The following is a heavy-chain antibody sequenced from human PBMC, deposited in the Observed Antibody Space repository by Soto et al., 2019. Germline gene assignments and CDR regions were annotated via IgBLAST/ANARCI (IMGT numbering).Heavy chain of an antibody. D-gene: IGHD3-3*01. CDR2: IYYSGST. CDR3: ARWWSGSRQGFDP. V-gene: IGHV4-31*03. Sequence: QVQLQESGPGLVKPSQTLSLTCTVSGGSISSGDYYWSWIRQHPGKGLEWIGYIYYSGSTYYNPSLKSRVTISVDTYKNQFSLKLSSVTAAHTAVYYCARWWSGSRQGFDPWGQGTLVTVSS. CDR1: GGSISSGDYY. J-gene: IGHJ5*02.